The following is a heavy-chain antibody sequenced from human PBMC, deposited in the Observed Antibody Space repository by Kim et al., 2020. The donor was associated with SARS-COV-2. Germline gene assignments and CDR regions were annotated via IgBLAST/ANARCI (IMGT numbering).Heavy chain of an antibody. D-gene: IGHD6-13*01. V-gene: IGHV1-8*01. J-gene: IGHJ4*02. CDR1: GYTFTSYD. CDR3: ARSSSWSHHPIDY. CDR2: MNPNSGNT. Sequence: ASVKVSCKASGYTFTSYDINWVRQATGQGLEWMGWMNPNSGNTGYAQKFQGRVTMTRNTSISTAYMELSSLRSEDTAVYYCARSSSWSHHPIDYWGQGTLVTVSS.